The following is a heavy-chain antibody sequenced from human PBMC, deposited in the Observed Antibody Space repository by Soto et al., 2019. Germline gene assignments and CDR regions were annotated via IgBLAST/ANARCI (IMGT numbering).Heavy chain of an antibody. CDR3: TRDLYCSDNTCYSGSEI. D-gene: IGHD2-15*01. CDR1: GFTFGDYA. J-gene: IGHJ3*02. CDR2: IRSKVHGGTT. V-gene: IGHV3-49*03. Sequence: EVQMVESGGGLVETGRSLRLYCATSGFTFGDYAMSWFRQAPGKGLEWVGFIRSKVHGGTTEYDTSVKGRFTISRDDSKSIAYLQMNSLKTEDTAVYYCTRDLYCSDNTCYSGSEIWGPGTMVTVS.